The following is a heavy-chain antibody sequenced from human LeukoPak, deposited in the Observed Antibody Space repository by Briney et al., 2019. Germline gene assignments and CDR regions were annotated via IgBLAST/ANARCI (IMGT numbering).Heavy chain of an antibody. V-gene: IGHV4-4*02. D-gene: IGHD1-26*01. CDR1: GGSISSSNW. Sequence: SETLSLTCAVSGGSISSSNWWSWVRQPPGKGLEWIGEIYHSGSTNYNPSLKSRVTISVDTSKNQFSLKLSSVTAADTAVYYCARHPGMRFSGSYVDYWGQGTLVTVSS. J-gene: IGHJ4*02. CDR2: IYHSGST. CDR3: ARHPGMRFSGSYVDY.